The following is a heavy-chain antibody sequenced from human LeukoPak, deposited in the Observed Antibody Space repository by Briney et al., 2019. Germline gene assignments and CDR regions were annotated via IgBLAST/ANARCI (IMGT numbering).Heavy chain of an antibody. D-gene: IGHD3-10*01. CDR2: INHSGST. CDR1: GGSFSGYY. J-gene: IGHJ6*02. V-gene: IGHV4-34*01. CDR3: AREGKSALWFGELSGMDV. Sequence: NPSETLSLTCAVYGGSFSGYYWSWIRQPPGKGLEWIREINHSGSTNYNPSLKSRVTISVDTSKNQFSLKLSSVTAADTAVYYCAREGKSALWFGELSGMDVWGQGTTVTVSS.